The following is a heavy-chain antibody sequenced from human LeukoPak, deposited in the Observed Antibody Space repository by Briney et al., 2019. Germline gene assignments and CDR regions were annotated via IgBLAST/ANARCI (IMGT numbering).Heavy chain of an antibody. CDR2: INHSGST. V-gene: IGHV4-34*01. J-gene: IGHJ3*02. D-gene: IGHD3-22*01. Sequence: PSETLFLTCAVYGGSFSGYYWSWIRQPPGKGLEWIGEINHSGSTNYNPSLKSRVTISVDTSKNQFSLKLSSVTAADTAVYFCARGPYSYDSSGAFDIWGQGTMVTVSS. CDR1: GGSFSGYY. CDR3: ARGPYSYDSSGAFDI.